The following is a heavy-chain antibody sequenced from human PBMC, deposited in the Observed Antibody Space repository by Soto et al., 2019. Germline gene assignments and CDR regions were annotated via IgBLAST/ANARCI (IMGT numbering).Heavy chain of an antibody. CDR3: ARVLYYYDSSAQEAFDI. CDR2: IIPIFGTA. Sequence: QVQLVQSGAEVKKPGSSVKVSCKASGGTFSSYAISWVRQAPGQGLEWMGGIIPIFGTANYAQKFQGRVTITADEFTSTAYMELSSLRSEDTAVYYCARVLYYYDSSAQEAFDIWCQGTMVTVSS. J-gene: IGHJ3*02. CDR1: GGTFSSYA. V-gene: IGHV1-69*01. D-gene: IGHD3-22*01.